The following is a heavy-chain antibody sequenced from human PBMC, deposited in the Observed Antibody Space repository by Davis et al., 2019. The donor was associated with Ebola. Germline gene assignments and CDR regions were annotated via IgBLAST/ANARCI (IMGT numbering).Heavy chain of an antibody. J-gene: IGHJ4*02. CDR2: IYPGDSDT. V-gene: IGHV5-51*01. D-gene: IGHD1-26*01. Sequence: GESLKISCKGSGYSFVSWWIAWVRQMPGKGLEWMGIIYPGDSDTRYSPSFQGQVTISADKSTSTAYLQWSSLKASDTAMYYCARHHKVGATTFGARWYFDYWAQGTLVTVSS. CDR1: GYSFVSWW. CDR3: ARHHKVGATTFGARWYFDY.